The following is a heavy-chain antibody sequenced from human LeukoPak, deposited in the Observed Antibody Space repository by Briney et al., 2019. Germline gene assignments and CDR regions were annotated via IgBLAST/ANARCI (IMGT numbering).Heavy chain of an antibody. CDR2: ISGSGDRT. CDR1: GFTFSTYA. V-gene: IGHV3-23*01. J-gene: IGHJ4*02. CDR3: AKTGARHSSSSNFDY. Sequence: GGSLRLSCAASGFTFSTYAMSWVRQAPRKGLEWVSAISGSGDRTYYADSVKGRFTISRDNSKNTLFLRMNSLRAEDTAVYYCAKTGARHSSSSNFDYWGQGSLVTVSS. D-gene: IGHD6-6*01.